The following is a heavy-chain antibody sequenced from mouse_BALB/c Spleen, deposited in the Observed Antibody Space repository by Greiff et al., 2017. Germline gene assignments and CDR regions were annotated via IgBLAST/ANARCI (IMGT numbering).Heavy chain of an antibody. Sequence: VKLQESGAELVKPGASVKLSCKASGYTFTSYYMYWVKQRPGQGLEWIGEINPSNGGTNFNEKFKSKATLTVDKSSSTAYMQLSSLTSEDSAVYYCTRSENGYVEFAYWGQGTLVTVSA. CDR1: GYTFTSYY. V-gene: IGHV1S81*02. D-gene: IGHD1-2*01. J-gene: IGHJ3*01. CDR2: INPSNGGT. CDR3: TRSENGYVEFAY.